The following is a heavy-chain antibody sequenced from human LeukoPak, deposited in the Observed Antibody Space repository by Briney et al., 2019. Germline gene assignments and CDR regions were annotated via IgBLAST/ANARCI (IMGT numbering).Heavy chain of an antibody. D-gene: IGHD1-26*01. J-gene: IGHJ4*02. V-gene: IGHV3-66*01. CDR2: IYTSGDT. CDR1: GFTFSSYS. Sequence: GGSLRLSCAASGFTFSSYSMNWVRQAPGKGLEWVSVIYTSGDTYYADSVKGRFTISRDSSKNTLYLQMNTLRTEDTAVYYCVRVRYSGSWFPVPYFDCWGQGTLVTVSS. CDR3: VRVRYSGSWFPVPYFDC.